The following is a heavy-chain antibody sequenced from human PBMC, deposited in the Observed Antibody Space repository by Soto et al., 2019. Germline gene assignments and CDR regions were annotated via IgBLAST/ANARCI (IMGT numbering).Heavy chain of an antibody. J-gene: IGHJ4*02. Sequence: ASVKVSCKGAGYTFSNYYMHWVRQAPGQGLEWMGIINPSGDSTSYAQEFQGRVTMTRETSTSTLYMELSSLRSEDTAVYYCARATRSGSPHFDHWGQGTLGTAPQ. V-gene: IGHV1-46*01. CDR1: GYTFSNYY. CDR2: INPSGDST. CDR3: ARATRSGSPHFDH. D-gene: IGHD5-12*01.